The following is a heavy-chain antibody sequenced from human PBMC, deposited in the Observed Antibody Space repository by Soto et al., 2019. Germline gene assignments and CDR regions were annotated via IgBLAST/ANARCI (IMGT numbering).Heavy chain of an antibody. CDR3: ASGGYCSGGSCYSHAFDI. V-gene: IGHV1-24*01. J-gene: IGHJ3*02. Sequence: ASVKVSCKVSGYTLTELSMHWVRQAPGKGLEWMGGFDPEDGETIYAQKFQGRVTMTEDTSTDTAYMELSSLRSEDTAVYYCASGGYCSGGSCYSHAFDIWGQGTMVT. D-gene: IGHD2-15*01. CDR2: FDPEDGET. CDR1: GYTLTELS.